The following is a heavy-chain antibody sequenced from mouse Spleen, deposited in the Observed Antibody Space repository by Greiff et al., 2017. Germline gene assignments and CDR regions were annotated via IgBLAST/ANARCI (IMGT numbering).Heavy chain of an antibody. CDR3: ARPLYYGSSYDY. CDR1: GYTFTSYW. Sequence: QVQLQQSGAELVMPGASVKLSCKASGYTFTSYWMHWVKQRPGQGLEWIGEIDPSDSYTNYNQKFKGKATLTVDKSSSTAYMQLSSLTSEDSAFYYWARPLYYGSSYDYWGQGTTLTGSS. D-gene: IGHD1-1*01. J-gene: IGHJ2*01. V-gene: IGHV1-69*01. CDR2: IDPSDSYT.